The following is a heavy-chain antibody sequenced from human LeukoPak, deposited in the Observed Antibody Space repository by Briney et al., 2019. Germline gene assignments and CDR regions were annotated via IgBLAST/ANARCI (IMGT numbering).Heavy chain of an antibody. CDR1: GYTFTSYG. V-gene: IGHV1-18*01. CDR2: ISAYNGNT. D-gene: IGHD3-16*02. Sequence: GASVKVSCKASGYTFTSYGISWVRQAPGQGLEWMGWISAYNGNTNYAQKLQGRVTMTTDTSTSTAYMELRSLRSDDTAVYYCARYSHPAAFGGVIVPYFDYWGQGTLVTVSS. CDR3: ARYSHPAAFGGVIVPYFDY. J-gene: IGHJ4*02.